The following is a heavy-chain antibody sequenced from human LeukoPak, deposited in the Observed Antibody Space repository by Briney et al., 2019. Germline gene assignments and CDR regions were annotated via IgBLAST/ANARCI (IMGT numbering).Heavy chain of an antibody. CDR2: VYSSGST. CDR1: GFSISGHY. D-gene: IGHD5-24*01. J-gene: IGHJ4*02. CDR3: ARGNGYNYY. Sequence: SSETLSLTCTVSGFSISGHYWSWIRQPPGKELEWIGYVYSSGSTNYNPSLSSRVTISVDTSKNQFSLKLSSVTAADTAVYYCARGNGYNYYWGQGSLVTVSS. V-gene: IGHV4-59*11.